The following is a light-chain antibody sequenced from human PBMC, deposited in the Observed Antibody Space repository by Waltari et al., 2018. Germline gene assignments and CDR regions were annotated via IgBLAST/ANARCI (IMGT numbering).Light chain of an antibody. J-gene: IGKJ3*01. Sequence: VILTQSPATLSLSPGERVIFSCRASQSVSSYLAWYQQKPGQAPRLLIHSASSRATDIPDRFSGSGSGTEFTLTISILEPEDVGVYHCYQHSSGYTFGPGTKLDVK. CDR3: YQHSSGYT. CDR1: QSVSSY. V-gene: IGKV3-11*01. CDR2: SAS.